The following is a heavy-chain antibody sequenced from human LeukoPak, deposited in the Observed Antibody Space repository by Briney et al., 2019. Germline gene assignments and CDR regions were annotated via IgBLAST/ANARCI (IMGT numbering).Heavy chain of an antibody. D-gene: IGHD1-26*01. V-gene: IGHV3-9*01. CDR1: GFTFDDFA. CDR3: AKAGGSYHGYYFDY. Sequence: GGSLRLSCAASGFTFDDFAMHWVRHAPGKGLEWVSGISWNSGSMVYADSVKGRFTISRDNAKNSLYLQMNSLRAEDTALYYCAKAGGSYHGYYFDYWGQGTLVTVSS. CDR2: ISWNSGSM. J-gene: IGHJ4*02.